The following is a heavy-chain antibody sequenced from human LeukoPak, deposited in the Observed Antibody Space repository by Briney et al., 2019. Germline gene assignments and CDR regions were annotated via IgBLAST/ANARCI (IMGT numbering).Heavy chain of an antibody. V-gene: IGHV4-30-2*01. CDR1: GGSISRGAYS. CDR3: ARRSGGSYDVYFQH. Sequence: KPSETLSLTCTVSGGSISRGAYSWSWIRQPPGKGLEWIGHISHTGSTFQNPSLKSRVTISVDKSKNQFSLKLSSVTAADTAVYYCARRSGGSYDVYFQHWGQGTLVTVSS. D-gene: IGHD1-26*01. J-gene: IGHJ1*01. CDR2: ISHTGST.